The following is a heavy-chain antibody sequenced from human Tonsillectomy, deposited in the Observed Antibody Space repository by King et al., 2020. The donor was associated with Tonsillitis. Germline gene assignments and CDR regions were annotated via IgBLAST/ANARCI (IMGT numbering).Heavy chain of an antibody. D-gene: IGHD3-22*01. Sequence: QLQESGSGLVKPSQTLSLTCAVSGVSISSGGYSWSWIRQPPGKGLEWIGYIYEGGNTDYNPSLKSRVTISVDRSKNQFSLRLSSVTAADTAVYYCTKSSAEGYDAFDIWGQATMVTVSS. CDR1: GVSISSGGYS. CDR3: TKSSAEGYDAFDI. J-gene: IGHJ3*02. V-gene: IGHV4-30-2*01. CDR2: IYEGGNT.